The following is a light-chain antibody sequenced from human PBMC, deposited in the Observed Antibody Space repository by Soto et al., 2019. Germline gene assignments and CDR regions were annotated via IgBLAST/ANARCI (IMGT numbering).Light chain of an antibody. J-gene: IGKJ5*01. CDR2: DAS. Sequence: DIQMTQSPSTLSASVGDRVTIPCRASQSISSWLSWYQQEPGKAPKLLIYDASRLQSGDPSRFSGSGSGTEFTLTISSLQSEDFAVYYCQQYNNWPPITCGQGTRLE. CDR3: QQYNNWPPIT. V-gene: IGKV1-5*01. CDR1: QSISSW.